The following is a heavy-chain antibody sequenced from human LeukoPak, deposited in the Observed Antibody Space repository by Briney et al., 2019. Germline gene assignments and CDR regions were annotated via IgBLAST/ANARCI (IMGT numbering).Heavy chain of an antibody. D-gene: IGHD3-10*01. CDR3: ARVVNGSGDY. CDR1: SGSFRIGGYS. CDR2: TYYTGSS. J-gene: IGHJ4*02. V-gene: IGHV4-30-4*07. Sequence: SQTLSLTCAVSSGSFRIGGYSWSWIRQPLGKGLEWIGYTYYTGSSHYNPSLKSRVTISVDTSKNQFSLKLSFVTAADTAVYYCARVVNGSGDYWGQGTLVTVSS.